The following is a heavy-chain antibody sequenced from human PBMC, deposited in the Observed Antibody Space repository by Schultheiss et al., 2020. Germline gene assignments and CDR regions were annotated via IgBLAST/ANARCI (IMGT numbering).Heavy chain of an antibody. J-gene: IGHJ6*02. CDR3: ARKYYYYYGMDV. Sequence: ASVKVSCKASGGTFSSYAISWVRQAPGQGLEWMGRINPNSGGTNYAQKFQGRVTMTRDTSISTAYMELSSLRSEDTAVYYCARKYYYYYGMDVWGQGTTVNVSS. CDR2: INPNSGGT. CDR1: GGTFSSYA. V-gene: IGHV1-2*02.